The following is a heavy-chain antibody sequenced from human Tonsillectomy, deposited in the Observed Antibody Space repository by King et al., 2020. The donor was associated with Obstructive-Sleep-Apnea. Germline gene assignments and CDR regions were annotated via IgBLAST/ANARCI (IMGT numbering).Heavy chain of an antibody. V-gene: IGHV3-43*01. CDR3: AKELDCDGDCYFFDS. D-gene: IGHD2-21*01. Sequence: VQLVESGGVVIQPGGSLRLSCVASGFTFARFTMHWVRQTPGKGLEWVSLIYRSGGRTYYAESVKGRFTISRDNSKKSLFLQMNSLRPEDTGLYFCAKELDCDGDCYFFDSWGQGTLVTVSS. CDR2: IYRSGGRT. J-gene: IGHJ4*02. CDR1: GFTFARFT.